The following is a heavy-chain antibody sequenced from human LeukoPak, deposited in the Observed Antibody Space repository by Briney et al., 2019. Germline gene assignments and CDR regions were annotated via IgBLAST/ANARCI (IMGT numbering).Heavy chain of an antibody. J-gene: IGHJ4*02. CDR2: ISAYNGNT. V-gene: IGHV1-18*01. CDR1: GYTFTSYG. Sequence: ASVKVSCKASGYTFTSYGISWVRQAPGQGLEWMGWISAYNGNTNYAQKLQGRVTMTTDTSTSTAYMELRSLRSDDTAVYYCARVFYYYGSGSPDYWGQGTLVTVSS. CDR3: ARVFYYYGSGSPDY. D-gene: IGHD3-10*01.